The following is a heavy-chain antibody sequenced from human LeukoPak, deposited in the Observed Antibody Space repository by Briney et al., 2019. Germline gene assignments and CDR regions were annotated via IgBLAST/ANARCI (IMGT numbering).Heavy chain of an antibody. V-gene: IGHV3-23*01. CDR3: TTDTYYDFWSGYRITDY. J-gene: IGHJ4*02. D-gene: IGHD3-3*01. CDR2: ISGSGGST. CDR1: GFTFSSYA. Sequence: GGSLRLSCAASGFTFSSYAMSWVRQAPGKGLEWVSAISGSGGSTYCADSVKGRFTISRDNSKNTLYLQMNSLKTEDTAVYYCTTDTYYDFWSGYRITDYWGQGTLVTVSS.